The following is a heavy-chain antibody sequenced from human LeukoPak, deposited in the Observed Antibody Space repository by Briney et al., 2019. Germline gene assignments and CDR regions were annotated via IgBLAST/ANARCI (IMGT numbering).Heavy chain of an antibody. D-gene: IGHD6-13*01. CDR2: INHSGST. J-gene: IGHJ4*02. CDR1: GGSFSGYY. CDR3: ARAAAAAIFDY. V-gene: IGHV4-34*01. Sequence: PSETLSLTCAVYGGSFSGYYWSWIRQPPGKGLEWIGEINHSGSTNYNPSLKSRVTISGDTSKNQFSLKLSSVTAADTAVYYCARAAAAAIFDYWGQGTLVTVSS.